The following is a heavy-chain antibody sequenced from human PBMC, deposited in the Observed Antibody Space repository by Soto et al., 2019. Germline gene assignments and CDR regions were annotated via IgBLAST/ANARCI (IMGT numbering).Heavy chain of an antibody. J-gene: IGHJ5*02. D-gene: IGHD3-16*02. V-gene: IGHV4-31*03. CDR1: GGSISSGGYY. CDR2: IYYSGST. Sequence: PSDTLSLTCTVSGGSISSGGYYWSWIRQHPGKGLEWIGYIYYSGSTYYNPSLKSRVTISVDTSKNQFSLKLSSVTAADTAVYYCARGGDLGELSLYLNWFDPWGQGTLVTVSS. CDR3: ARGGDLGELSLYLNWFDP.